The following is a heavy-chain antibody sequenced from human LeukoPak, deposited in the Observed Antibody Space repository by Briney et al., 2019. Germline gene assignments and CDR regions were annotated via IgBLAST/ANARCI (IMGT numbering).Heavy chain of an antibody. CDR1: GGSISSYY. CDR3: ATVPPHGDTDH. D-gene: IGHD1-14*01. J-gene: IGHJ4*02. Sequence: SETLSLTCTVSGGSISSYYWSWIRQPPGKGLEWIGYISYSGSTTYNPSLKSRVTISIDTSKKQFSLKLSSVTAADTAVYYCATVPPHGDTDHWGQGTLVTVSS. CDR2: ISYSGST. V-gene: IGHV4-59*01.